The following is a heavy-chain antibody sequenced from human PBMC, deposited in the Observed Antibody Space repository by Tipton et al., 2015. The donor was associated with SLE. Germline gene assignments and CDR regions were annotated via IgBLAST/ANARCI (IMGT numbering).Heavy chain of an antibody. J-gene: IGHJ4*02. CDR1: GFTFSSYW. CDR2: IKQDGSEK. V-gene: IGHV3-7*04. CDR3: AREGIAAAGTETGFDY. Sequence: SLRLSCSASGFTFSSYWMSWVRQAPGKGLEWVANIKQDGSEKYYVDSVKGRFTISRDNAKNSLYLQMNSLRAEDTAVYYCAREGIAAAGTETGFDYWGQGTLVTVSS. D-gene: IGHD6-13*01.